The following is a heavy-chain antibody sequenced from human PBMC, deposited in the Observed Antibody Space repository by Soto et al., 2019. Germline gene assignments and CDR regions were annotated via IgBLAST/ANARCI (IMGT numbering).Heavy chain of an antibody. D-gene: IGHD2-15*01. V-gene: IGHV3-15*01. CDR3: TTDSTQTICDGGPCYSVQPKIHDS. Sequence: EVQLVESGGGLVKPGGSLRLSCAASGFTFNNGWMSWVRQSPGKVLEWVGRIKSRIAGGTTDYSAPVQGRVTISRDDSKETLYLQMNSLKTEKKAWYYCTTDSTQTICDGGPCYSVQPKIHDSWGQGTLVTVSS. CDR2: IKSRIAGGTT. CDR1: GFTFNNGW. J-gene: IGHJ4*02.